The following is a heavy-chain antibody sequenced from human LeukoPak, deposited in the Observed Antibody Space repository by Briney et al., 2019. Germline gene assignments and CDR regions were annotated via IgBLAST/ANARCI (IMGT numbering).Heavy chain of an antibody. Sequence: GGSLRLSCAAAGFTFSNAWMSWVRQAPGKGLEWVGRIKSKTDGGTTDYAAPVKGRFTISRDDSKNTLYLQMNSLKTEDTAVYYCTTHFYPHVTMVRGVIDFDYWGQGTLVTVSS. J-gene: IGHJ4*02. CDR1: GFTFSNAW. CDR3: TTHFYPHVTMVRGVIDFDY. CDR2: IKSKTDGGTT. D-gene: IGHD3-10*01. V-gene: IGHV3-15*01.